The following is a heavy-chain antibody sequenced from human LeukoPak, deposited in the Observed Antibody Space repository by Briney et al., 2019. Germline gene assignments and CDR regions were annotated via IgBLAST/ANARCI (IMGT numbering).Heavy chain of an antibody. J-gene: IGHJ4*02. D-gene: IGHD1-26*01. CDR3: ARDLWSGSYYYFDY. V-gene: IGHV6-1*01. CDR2: TYYRSKWSS. CDR1: GDSVSSNSAA. Sequence: SQTLSLTCAISGDSVSSNSAAWNWIRQSPSRGLEWLGRTYYRSKWSSDYAVSVKNRITINPDTSKNQFSPRLNSVTPEDTAVYYCARDLWSGSYYYFDYWGQGTLVTVSS.